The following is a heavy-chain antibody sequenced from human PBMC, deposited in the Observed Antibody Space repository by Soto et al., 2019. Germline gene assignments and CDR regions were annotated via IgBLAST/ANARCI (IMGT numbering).Heavy chain of an antibody. V-gene: IGHV3-48*02. D-gene: IGHD2-8*01. CDR1: GFTFSSCS. CDR2: ISGSGDTK. Sequence: GRSLRLSCSSSGFTFSSCSMNWVRQAPGKGLEWVSFISGSGDTKYYADSVKGRFTISRDNAKNSLYLQMSSQRDEDTAVYYCAKYCSSDVCFDYWGQGTLVTVSS. CDR3: AKYCSSDVCFDY. J-gene: IGHJ4*02.